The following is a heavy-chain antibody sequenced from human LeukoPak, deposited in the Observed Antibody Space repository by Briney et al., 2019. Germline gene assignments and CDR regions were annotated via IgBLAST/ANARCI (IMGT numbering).Heavy chain of an antibody. J-gene: IGHJ4*02. D-gene: IGHD3-22*01. CDR1: GYSFTSYW. Sequence: GESLKISCKGSGYSFTSYWIGWVRQMPGKGLEWMGIIYPGDSDTRYSPSFQGEVTISADKSISTAYLQWSSLKASDTAMYYCARDPQDPYDSSGYDYYFDYWGQGTLVTVSS. CDR3: ARDPQDPYDSSGYDYYFDY. CDR2: IYPGDSDT. V-gene: IGHV5-51*01.